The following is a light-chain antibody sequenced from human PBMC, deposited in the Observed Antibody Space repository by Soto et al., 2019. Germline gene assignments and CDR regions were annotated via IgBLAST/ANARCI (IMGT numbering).Light chain of an antibody. J-gene: IGKJ5*01. CDR3: QQYASSPIT. CDR2: DAS. V-gene: IGKV3-20*01. CDR1: QSVAKNF. Sequence: EIVLTQSAGTLSLSPGERATLSCRASQSVAKNFLAWYQQTPGQAPRLLISDASRRATGTPDRFSGSGSGTDFTLTISRLEPEDLEVYYCQQYASSPITFGQGTRLEIK.